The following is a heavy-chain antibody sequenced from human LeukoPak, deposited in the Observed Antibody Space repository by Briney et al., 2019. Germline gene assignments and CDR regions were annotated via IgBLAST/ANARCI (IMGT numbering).Heavy chain of an antibody. CDR3: ARAQRYCAGTSCYAPVAY. D-gene: IGHD2-2*01. V-gene: IGHV1-8*01. J-gene: IGHJ4*02. CDR2: MNPNSGNT. CDR1: GYTFTSYD. Sequence: GASVKVSCKASGYTFTSYDINWVRQATGQGLEWMGWMNPNSGNTDYAPKFQGRATMTRNTSITTAYVELSSLRYEDPAVYYCARAQRYCAGTSCYAPVAYWGQGTLVTVSS.